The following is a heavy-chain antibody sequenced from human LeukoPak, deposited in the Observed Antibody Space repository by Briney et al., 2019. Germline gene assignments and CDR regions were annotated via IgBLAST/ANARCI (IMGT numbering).Heavy chain of an antibody. CDR1: GGSISSYY. J-gene: IGHJ4*02. CDR2: IYYSGST. V-gene: IGHV4-59*01. D-gene: IGHD3-10*01. CDR3: ARVGAYLDY. Sequence: SETLSLTCTVSGGSISSYYWSWIRPPPGKGLEWIGYIYYSGSTNYNPSLKSRVTISVDTSKNQFSLKLSSVTAADTAVYYCARVGAYLDYWGQGTLVTVSS.